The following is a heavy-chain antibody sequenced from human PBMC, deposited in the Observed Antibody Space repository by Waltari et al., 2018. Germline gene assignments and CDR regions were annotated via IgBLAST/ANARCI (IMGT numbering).Heavy chain of an antibody. CDR1: GFPFSASW. Sequence: EVQLVESGGGLVQPGGSLRVSCTASGFPFSASWMHRGRQTPEKGLVWVSRISSDGTSTDYADPVKGRFTLSRDTTKKMVYLQMNSLRAEDTAVYYCARLRRRDQYGAGSLRYWGQGALVNVSS. J-gene: IGHJ4*02. D-gene: IGHD3-10*01. CDR3: ARLRRRDQYGAGSLRY. CDR2: ISSDGTST. V-gene: IGHV3-74*01.